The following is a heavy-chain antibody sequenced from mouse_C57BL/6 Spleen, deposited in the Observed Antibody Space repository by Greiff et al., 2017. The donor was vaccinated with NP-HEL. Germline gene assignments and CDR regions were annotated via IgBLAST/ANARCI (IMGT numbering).Heavy chain of an antibody. CDR3: ARSGLPKGDYFAY. CDR2: IYPGSGST. Sequence: QVQLKQPGAELVKPGASVKMSCKASGYTFTSYWRTWVKQRRGQGLERIGDIYPGSGSTNYNEKFKGKGTLTVVTSSSTAYMQLSSLTSQDSAFYYCARSGLPKGDYFAYWPQGPTLTVPS. V-gene: IGHV1-55*01. D-gene: IGHD3-1*01. CDR1: GYTFTSYW. J-gene: IGHJ2*01.